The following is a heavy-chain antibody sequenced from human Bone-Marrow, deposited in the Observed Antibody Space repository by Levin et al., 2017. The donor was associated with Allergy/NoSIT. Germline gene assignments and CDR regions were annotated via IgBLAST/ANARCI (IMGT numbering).Heavy chain of an antibody. CDR2: INPNSGGT. J-gene: IGHJ6*03. Sequence: ASVKVSCKASGYTFTGYYMHWVRQAPGQGLEWMGRINPNSGGTNYAQKFQGRVTMTRDTSISTAYMELSRLRSDDTAVYYCARGQTTDTYYYYMDVWGKGTTVTVSS. D-gene: IGHD4-11*01. CDR3: ARGQTTDTYYYYMDV. CDR1: GYTFTGYY. V-gene: IGHV1-2*06.